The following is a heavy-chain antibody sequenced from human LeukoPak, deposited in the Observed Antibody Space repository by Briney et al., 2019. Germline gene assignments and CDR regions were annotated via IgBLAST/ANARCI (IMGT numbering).Heavy chain of an antibody. CDR1: GFIFSSYG. Sequence: LAGGSLRLSCAASGFIFSSYGMHWVRQAPGKGLEWVAVISYDGRNKYYADSVKGRFTISRDNSKNTLYLQMNSLRAEDTALYYCSKATPPRDGSNPDYWGQGTLVTVSS. CDR2: ISYDGRNK. D-gene: IGHD5-24*01. J-gene: IGHJ4*02. V-gene: IGHV3-30*18. CDR3: SKATPPRDGSNPDY.